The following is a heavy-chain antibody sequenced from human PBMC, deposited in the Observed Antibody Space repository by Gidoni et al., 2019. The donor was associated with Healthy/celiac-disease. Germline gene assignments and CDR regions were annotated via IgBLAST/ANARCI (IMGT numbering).Heavy chain of an antibody. V-gene: IGHV3-30*18. Sequence: QVQLVESGGGVVQPGRSLRLSCAASGFTFSSYGMHWVRQAPGKGLEWVAVISYDGSNKYYADSVKGRFTISRDNSKNTLYLQMNSLRAEDTAVYYCAKDFGEGQGYFDYWGQGTLVTVSS. CDR2: ISYDGSNK. CDR1: GFTFSSYG. J-gene: IGHJ4*02. D-gene: IGHD3-10*01. CDR3: AKDFGEGQGYFDY.